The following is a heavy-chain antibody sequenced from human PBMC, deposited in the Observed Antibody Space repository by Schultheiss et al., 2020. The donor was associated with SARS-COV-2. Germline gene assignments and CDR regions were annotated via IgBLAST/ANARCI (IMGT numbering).Heavy chain of an antibody. D-gene: IGHD2-21*02. CDR2: ISSSSSYI. Sequence: GGSLRLSCAASGFTFSSYSMNWVRQAPGKGLEWVSSISSSSSYIYYADSVKGRFTISRDNAKNSLYLQMNSLRAEDTAVYYCARHVSGGDGDWYFDLWGRGTLVTVSS. J-gene: IGHJ2*01. CDR1: GFTFSSYS. CDR3: ARHVSGGDGDWYFDL. V-gene: IGHV3-21*01.